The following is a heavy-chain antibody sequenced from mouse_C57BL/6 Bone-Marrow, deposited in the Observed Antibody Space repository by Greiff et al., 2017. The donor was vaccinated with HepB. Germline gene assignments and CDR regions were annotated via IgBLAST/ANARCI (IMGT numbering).Heavy chain of an antibody. J-gene: IGHJ1*03. CDR2: ISYSGST. CDR1: GYSITSGYD. CDR3: AREDYSSWYFDV. Sequence: EVKVEESGPGMVKPSQSLSLTCTVTGYSITSGYDWHWIRHFPGNKLEWMGYISYSGSTNYNPSLKSRISITHDTSKNHFFLKLNSVTTEDTATYYCAREDYSSWYFDVWGTGTTVTVSS. V-gene: IGHV3-1*01. D-gene: IGHD1-1*01.